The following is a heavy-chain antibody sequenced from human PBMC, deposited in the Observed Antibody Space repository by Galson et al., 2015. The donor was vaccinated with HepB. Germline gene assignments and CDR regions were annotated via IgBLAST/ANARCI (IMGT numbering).Heavy chain of an antibody. CDR1: GFTFRIHG. CDR3: VKEGSWFGGDWFDP. D-gene: IGHD3-16*01. CDR2: INGRGSTR. V-gene: IGHV3-23*01. Sequence: SLRLSCAASGFTFRIHGMNWVRQAPGKGLEWVSGINGRGSTRSYSDAVKGRFSISRDNSKDTVFLQMDNLRAEDTAVYYCVKEGSWFGGDWFDPWGQGALVTVS. J-gene: IGHJ5*02.